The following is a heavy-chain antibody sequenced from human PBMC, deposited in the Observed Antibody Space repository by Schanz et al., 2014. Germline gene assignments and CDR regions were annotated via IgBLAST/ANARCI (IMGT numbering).Heavy chain of an antibody. CDR2: ISTFRNEDT. J-gene: IGHJ6*02. Sequence: QVQLVQSGAEVKKPGASVKVSCKASGYTFTSYGISWVRQAPGQGLEWMGWISTFRNEDTNSAQRFQGRLTMTTDTSTSTAYMELRSLRSDDTAVYYCARAKRFGDMDVWGQGTKLTV. CDR3: ARAKRFGDMDV. V-gene: IGHV1-18*01. D-gene: IGHD3-10*01. CDR1: GYTFTSYG.